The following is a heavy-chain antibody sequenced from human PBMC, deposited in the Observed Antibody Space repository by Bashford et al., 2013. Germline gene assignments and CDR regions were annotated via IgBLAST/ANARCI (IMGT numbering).Heavy chain of an antibody. Sequence: KASGDTFSRFGITWVRQAPGQGLEWMGRIIPVLDRTHYAQRFQGRVTMNADMSTSTAYMELSSLRSEDTAVYYCAADFGADSSGSMGLFDYWGQGTLVTVSS. CDR1: GDTFSRFG. J-gene: IGHJ4*02. CDR3: AADFGADSSGSMGLFDY. D-gene: IGHD3-22*01. V-gene: IGHV1-69*04. CDR2: IIPVLDRT.